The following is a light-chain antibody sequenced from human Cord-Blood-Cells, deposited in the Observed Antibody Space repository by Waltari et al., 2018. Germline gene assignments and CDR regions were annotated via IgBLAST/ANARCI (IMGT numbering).Light chain of an antibody. CDR3: QQSYSTPRT. J-gene: IGKJ2*02. V-gene: IGKV1-39*01. CDR1: QSISSY. Sequence: DIQMTQSQSYLSAAVGDSVTITCLASQSISSYLNWYQQKPGKAPKLLIYAASSLQSGVPSRFSGSGSGTDFTLTSSSLQPEDFATYYCQQSYSTPRTFGQGTKLEIK. CDR2: AAS.